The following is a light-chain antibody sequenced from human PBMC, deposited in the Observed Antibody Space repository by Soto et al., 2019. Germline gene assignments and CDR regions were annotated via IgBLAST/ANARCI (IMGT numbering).Light chain of an antibody. CDR1: QSVSTN. CDR2: GAS. Sequence: EIVLTQPPGTLSVSPGDRVTLSCRASQSVSTNLAWFQQKPGQTPRLLFNGASTRATGIPARFTGSGSGTEFILTISSLQSEDFAVYYCQQYDIWPPTFGQGTKVDI. V-gene: IGKV3-15*01. CDR3: QQYDIWPPT. J-gene: IGKJ1*01.